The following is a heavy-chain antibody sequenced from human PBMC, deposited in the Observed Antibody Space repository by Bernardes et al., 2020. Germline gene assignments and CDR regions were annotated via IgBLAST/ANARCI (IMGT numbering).Heavy chain of an antibody. Sequence: SETLSLTCTVSGGSIGSYYWSWIRQAPGKGLEWIGYFYYSGSTNYNPSLKSRVTISEDPPKNQLSLKLSSVTAADTAVYYCASSALRPTSGDFYYYMDVWGKGTTVTVSS. D-gene: IGHD3-10*01. CDR2: FYYSGST. J-gene: IGHJ6*03. CDR1: GGSIGSYY. V-gene: IGHV4-59*01. CDR3: ASSALRPTSGDFYYYMDV.